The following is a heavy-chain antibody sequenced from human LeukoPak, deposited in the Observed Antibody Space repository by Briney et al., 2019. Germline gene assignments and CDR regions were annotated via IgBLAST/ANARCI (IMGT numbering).Heavy chain of an antibody. J-gene: IGHJ4*02. Sequence: GGSLRLSCAASEFAFSTYNMNWVRQAPGKGLEWVSYISTGSSTTYYADSVKGRFTISRDNVENSLYLQMNSLRDEDTAVYYCARVEGNGYGFDYWGQGTLVTVSS. CDR3: ARVEGNGYGFDY. CDR1: EFAFSTYN. CDR2: ISTGSSTT. V-gene: IGHV3-48*02. D-gene: IGHD5-18*01.